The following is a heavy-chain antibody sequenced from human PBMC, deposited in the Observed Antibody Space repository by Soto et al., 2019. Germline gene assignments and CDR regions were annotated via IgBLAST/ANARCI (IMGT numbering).Heavy chain of an antibody. CDR1: GGSMDSRGYY. D-gene: IGHD3-22*01. CDR3: AGWHRGYRLPS. V-gene: IGHV4-39*02. Sequence: QLQLQESGPGLVKPSETLSLNCTVSGGSMDSRGYYWGWFRQSPGTGLEWIGSLFHSGSTYSNLSLRVLVIISGATPKALFSLSLTSVTAADSAVYFFAGWHRGYRLPSWGQGAWVTVSS. CDR2: LFHSGST. J-gene: IGHJ4*02.